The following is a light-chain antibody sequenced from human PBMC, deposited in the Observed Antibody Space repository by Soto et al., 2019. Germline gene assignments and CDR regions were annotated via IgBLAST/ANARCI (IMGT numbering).Light chain of an antibody. CDR3: CSYAGSYV. J-gene: IGLJ1*01. Sequence: QSVLTQPRSVSGAPGQSVTISCTATSSDVGRYNYVSWYQHHPGKAPKLMIYEVSKRPSGVPDRFSGSKSGNTASLTISGLQAEDEADYYCCSYAGSYVFGTGTKVTVL. CDR2: EVS. CDR1: SSDVGRYNY. V-gene: IGLV2-11*01.